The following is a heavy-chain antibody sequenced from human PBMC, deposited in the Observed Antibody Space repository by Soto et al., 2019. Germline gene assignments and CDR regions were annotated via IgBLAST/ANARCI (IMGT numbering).Heavy chain of an antibody. CDR3: ARERTFGDNKHNNRDV. CDR1: EFTFSRHG. CDR2: IWSDGSNE. V-gene: IGHV3-33*01. D-gene: IGHD3-10*01. Sequence: QVQLVESGGGVVQPGRSLRLSCAASEFTFSRHGMHWVRQAPGKGLQWVGVIWSDGSNEVYADSVKGRFIISRDNSKNILYRQKNSLRAEDTAVYYCARERTFGDNKHNNRDVWGTGITVTVSS. J-gene: IGHJ6*03.